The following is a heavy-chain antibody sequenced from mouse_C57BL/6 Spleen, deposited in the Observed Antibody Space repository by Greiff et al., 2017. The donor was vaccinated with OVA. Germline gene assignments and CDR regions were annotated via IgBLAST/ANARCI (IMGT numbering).Heavy chain of an antibody. V-gene: IGHV14-4*01. CDR1: GFNIKDDY. CDR2: IDPENGDT. D-gene: IGHD6-2*01. CDR3: TPSLLNWSWFAY. Sequence: EVQLQESGAELVRPGASVKLSCTASGFNIKDDYMHWVKQRPVQGLEWIGWIDPENGDTEYASKFQGKATLTADTSSNTAYLQLSSLTSEDTDVYYSTPSLLNWSWFAYWGQGTLVTVSA. J-gene: IGHJ3*01.